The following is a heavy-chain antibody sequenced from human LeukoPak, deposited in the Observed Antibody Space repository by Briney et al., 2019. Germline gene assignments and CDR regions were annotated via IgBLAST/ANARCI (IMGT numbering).Heavy chain of an antibody. CDR2: ISAYSGNT. V-gene: IGHV1-18*01. J-gene: IGHJ5*02. CDR3: ARDAIAAAASNWFDP. Sequence: ASVKVSCKASGYTFTSYGISWVRQAPGQGLEWMGWISAYSGNTNYAQKLQGRVTMTTDTSTSTAYMELRSLRSDDTAVYYCARDAIAAAASNWFDPWGQGTLVTVSS. CDR1: GYTFTSYG. D-gene: IGHD6-13*01.